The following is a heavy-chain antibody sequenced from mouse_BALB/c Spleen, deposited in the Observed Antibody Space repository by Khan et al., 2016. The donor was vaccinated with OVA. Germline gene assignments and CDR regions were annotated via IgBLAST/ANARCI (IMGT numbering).Heavy chain of an antibody. CDR2: ILRGGST. V-gene: IGHV2-5-1*01. CDR1: GFSLTTYG. CDR3: AKKGGYEAMDY. D-gene: IGHD1-2*01. J-gene: IGHJ4*01. Sequence: QVQLKESGPSLVQPSQSLSITCTVSGFSLTTYGVHWVRQSPREGLHWLGIILRGGSTAYNAAFMSRLSITKDDSTSQVFFKLNSLQTDDTAISNSAKKGGYEAMDYWGQGTSVTVSS.